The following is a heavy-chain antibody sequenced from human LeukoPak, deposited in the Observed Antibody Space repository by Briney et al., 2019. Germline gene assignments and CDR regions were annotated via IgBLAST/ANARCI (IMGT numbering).Heavy chain of an antibody. V-gene: IGHV3-23*01. Sequence: PGGSLRLSCAVSGFTVSRYYMDWVRQAPGKGLEWVSAISGSGGSTYYADSVKGRFTISRDNSKNTLYLQMNSLRAEDTAVYYCAKDSEGYYDFWSGYFDYWGQGTLVTVSS. CDR1: GFTVSRYY. D-gene: IGHD3-3*01. CDR2: ISGSGGST. J-gene: IGHJ4*02. CDR3: AKDSEGYYDFWSGYFDY.